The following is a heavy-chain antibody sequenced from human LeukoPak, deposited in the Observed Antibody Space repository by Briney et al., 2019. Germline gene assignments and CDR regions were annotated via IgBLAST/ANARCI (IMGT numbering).Heavy chain of an antibody. CDR1: GFTVSSNY. CDR2: IYSGGST. Sequence: GGSLRLSCAASGFTVSSNYMSWVRQAPGKGLEWVSVIYSGGSTYYADSVKGRFTISRDNSKNTLYLQMNSLRAEDTAVYYCARVQLGNNYVPWFDPWGQGTLVTVSS. CDR3: ARVQLGNNYVPWFDP. J-gene: IGHJ5*02. V-gene: IGHV3-66*01. D-gene: IGHD1/OR15-1a*01.